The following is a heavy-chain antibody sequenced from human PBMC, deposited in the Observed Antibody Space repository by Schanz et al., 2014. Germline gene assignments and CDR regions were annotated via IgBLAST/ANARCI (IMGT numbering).Heavy chain of an antibody. CDR1: GFMFSSYG. D-gene: IGHD3-10*01. CDR3: ARPALWFGDNCFDP. CDR2: ISYDVSKK. J-gene: IGHJ5*02. V-gene: IGHV3-30*03. Sequence: QVQLVDSGGGLVKPGGSLRLSCAASGFMFSSYGMHWVRQAPGKGLEWVGVISYDVSKKSYADSVKGRFTISRDNSKNTLYLQMNSLRPEDTAVYYCARPALWFGDNCFDPWGQGTLVTVSS.